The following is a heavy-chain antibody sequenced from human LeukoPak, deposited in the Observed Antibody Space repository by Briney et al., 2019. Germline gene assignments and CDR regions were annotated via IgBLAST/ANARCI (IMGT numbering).Heavy chain of an antibody. D-gene: IGHD6-19*01. V-gene: IGHV3-64*01. Sequence: GGSLRLSCAASGFTFSSYAMHWVRQAPGKELEYVSAISSNGGSTYYANSVKGRFTTSRDNSKNTLYLQMGSLRAEDMAVYYCARDGIAVAGKAYYYYYYMDVWGKGTTVTVSS. J-gene: IGHJ6*03. CDR3: ARDGIAVAGKAYYYYYYMDV. CDR1: GFTFSSYA. CDR2: ISSNGGST.